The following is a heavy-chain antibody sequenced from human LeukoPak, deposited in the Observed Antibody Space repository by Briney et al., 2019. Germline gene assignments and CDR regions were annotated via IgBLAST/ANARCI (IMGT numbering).Heavy chain of an antibody. D-gene: IGHD2-15*01. CDR1: GDRFSSNW. CDR2: IYPGDSET. Sequence: GESLKISCKGSGDRFSSNWIGWVRQLPGKGLEWMGIIYPGDSETRYSPSFQGQVTISADKSISTSYLQWSSLKTSDTAIYYCVRALGYCSSGSVFYYDYWGQGTLVTVSS. J-gene: IGHJ4*02. V-gene: IGHV5-51*01. CDR3: VRALGYCSSGSVFYYDY.